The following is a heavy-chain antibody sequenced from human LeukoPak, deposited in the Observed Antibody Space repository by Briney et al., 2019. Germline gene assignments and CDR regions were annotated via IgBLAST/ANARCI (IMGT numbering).Heavy chain of an antibody. CDR3: AKDRGSEYYFDN. CDR2: IWNDGSNK. CDR1: GFTFSSYG. V-gene: IGHV3-33*06. Sequence: AGGSLRLSCAASGFTFSSYGMHWVRQAPGKGLEWVAVIWNDGSNKYYADSVKGRFTISRDNSKNTLYLQMNSLRAEDTAVYYCAKDRGSEYYFDNRGQGTLVTVSS. J-gene: IGHJ4*02. D-gene: IGHD6-25*01.